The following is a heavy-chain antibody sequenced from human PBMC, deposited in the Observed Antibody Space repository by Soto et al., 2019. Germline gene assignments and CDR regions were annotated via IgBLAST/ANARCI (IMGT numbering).Heavy chain of an antibody. CDR3: EDILWGGRDYFDY. J-gene: IGHJ4*02. CDR1: GFIFSTYA. D-gene: IGHD2-21*01. CDR2: ISGSGDTT. V-gene: IGHV3-23*01. Sequence: EVQLLESGGGLVQPGGSLRLSCAASGFIFSTYAMSWVRQAPGKGLEWIAAISGSGDTTYYADSVRGRFTISRDNSKNTLYLQMNSLTVEDTAAYYCEDILWGGRDYFDYWGQGTLATVST.